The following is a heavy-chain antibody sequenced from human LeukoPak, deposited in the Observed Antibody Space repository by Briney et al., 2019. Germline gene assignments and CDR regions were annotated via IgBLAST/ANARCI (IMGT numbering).Heavy chain of an antibody. Sequence: ASVKVSCKASGYTFTGHYLHWVRQASGQGLEWMGWIDAKSGGTKYAQRFQGRVAMTRDTSINTGYMELRSLTSDDTAVYYCARWRGYSSGWSGPFDDWGQGTLVTVSS. CDR3: ARWRGYSSGWSGPFDD. CDR1: GYTFTGHY. V-gene: IGHV1-2*02. CDR2: IDAKSGGT. J-gene: IGHJ4*02. D-gene: IGHD6-13*01.